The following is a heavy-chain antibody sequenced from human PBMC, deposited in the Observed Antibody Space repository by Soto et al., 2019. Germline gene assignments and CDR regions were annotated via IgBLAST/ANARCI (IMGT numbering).Heavy chain of an antibody. Sequence: SLRLSCAVSGFTFSSYGMHWVRQAPGKGLEWVAVISYDGSNKYYADSVKGRFTISRDNSKNTLYLQMNSLRAEDTDVYYCAKDYNDILTGPIDYWGQGTLVTVSS. CDR1: GFTFSSYG. D-gene: IGHD3-9*01. CDR3: AKDYNDILTGPIDY. V-gene: IGHV3-30*18. J-gene: IGHJ4*02. CDR2: ISYDGSNK.